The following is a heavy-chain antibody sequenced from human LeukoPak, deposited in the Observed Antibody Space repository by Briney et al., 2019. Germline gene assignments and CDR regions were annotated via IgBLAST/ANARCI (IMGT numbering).Heavy chain of an antibody. D-gene: IGHD6-13*01. CDR3: ASCIAAAGDFDY. CDR1: GYSISSGYY. CDR2: IYHSGST. J-gene: IGHJ4*02. V-gene: IGHV4-38-2*02. Sequence: SETLSLTCTVSGYSISSGYYWGWIRQPPGKGLEWIGSIYHSGSTYYNPSPKSRVTISVDTSKNQFSLKLSSVTAADTAVYYCASCIAAAGDFDYWGQGTLVTVSS.